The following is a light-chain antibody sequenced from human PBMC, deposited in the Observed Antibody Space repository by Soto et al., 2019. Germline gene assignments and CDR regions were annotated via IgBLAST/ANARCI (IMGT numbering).Light chain of an antibody. CDR1: SSDVGGYKY. CDR3: SSFTSSSTLNV. J-gene: IGLJ1*01. Sequence: QSVLTQPASVSGSPGQSITISCTGTSSDVGGYKYVSWYQQYPGKAPKLMIYEVSNRPSGVSNRFSGSKSGNTASLTVSGLQAEDEADYYYSSFTSSSTLNVFGTGTKVTVL. CDR2: EVS. V-gene: IGLV2-14*01.